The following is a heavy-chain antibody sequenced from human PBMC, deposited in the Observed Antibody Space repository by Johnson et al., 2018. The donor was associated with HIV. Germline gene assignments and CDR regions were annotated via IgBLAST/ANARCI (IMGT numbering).Heavy chain of an antibody. J-gene: IGHJ3*02. CDR3: ARSDYGLNPGAFDI. CDR1: GFDFSSYW. Sequence: VQLVESGGGLVQPGGSLRLSCVSSGFDFSSYWMNWVRQAPGKGLEWVANIKEDGSEKYYVDSVKGRFTISRDNAKNSLYLQTNGLRAEDTAVYFCARSDYGLNPGAFDIWGQGTMVTVSS. D-gene: IGHD4-17*01. CDR2: IKEDGSEK. V-gene: IGHV3-7*01.